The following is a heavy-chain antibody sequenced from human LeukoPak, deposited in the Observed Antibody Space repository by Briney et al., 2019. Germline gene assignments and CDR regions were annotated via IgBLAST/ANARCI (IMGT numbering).Heavy chain of an antibody. CDR2: INHSGST. Sequence: SETLSLTCAVYGGSFSGYYWSWIRQPPGKGLEWIGEINHSGSTNYNPSLKSRVTISVDTSKNQFSLKLSSVTAADTAVYYCARHCSSTSCQEAFVYRGQGTLVTVSS. CDR3: ARHCSSTSCQEAFVY. J-gene: IGHJ4*02. D-gene: IGHD2-2*01. V-gene: IGHV4-34*01. CDR1: GGSFSGYY.